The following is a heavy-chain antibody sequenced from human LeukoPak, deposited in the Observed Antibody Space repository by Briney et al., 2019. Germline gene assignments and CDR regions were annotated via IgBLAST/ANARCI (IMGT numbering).Heavy chain of an antibody. Sequence: GGSLSLSCAAAGFTFGSYWMHWVRQARGKGVVWVSRINSDGSSTSYADYVKGRFTISRDNAKNTLYLQMNSLRAEDTAVYYCARDRSYGMDVWGQGTTVTVSS. V-gene: IGHV3-74*01. CDR1: GFTFGSYW. J-gene: IGHJ6*02. CDR3: ARDRSYGMDV. CDR2: INSDGSST.